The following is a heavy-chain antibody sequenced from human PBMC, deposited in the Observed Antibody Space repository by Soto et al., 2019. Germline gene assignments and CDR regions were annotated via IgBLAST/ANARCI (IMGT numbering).Heavy chain of an antibody. CDR2: XIPXXXXX. Sequence: SVKVSCKGSGGTFSSYAISWVRQAPGQGLEWXGGXIPXXXXXNXXXKFQGRVTITADESTSTAYMELSSLRSEDTAVYYCARGGTATNFDYWGQGTLVTVSS. D-gene: IGHD4-17*01. CDR3: ARGGTATNFDY. CDR1: GGTFSSYA. J-gene: IGHJ4*02. V-gene: IGHV1-69*13.